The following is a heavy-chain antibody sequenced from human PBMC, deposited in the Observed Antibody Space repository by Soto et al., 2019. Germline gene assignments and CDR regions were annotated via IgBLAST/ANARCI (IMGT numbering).Heavy chain of an antibody. J-gene: IGHJ4*02. D-gene: IGHD3-10*01. Sequence: PGGSLRHSYAASGFTFSSYWMTWVRQVSGKGLEWVANIKQDGGEKRYVDSVKGRFTISRDNAQNSLYLQMNSLRAEDTAVYYCAREAYYGSGRLFDDWGRGTLVTVSS. CDR3: AREAYYGSGRLFDD. CDR1: GFTFSSYW. CDR2: IKQDGGEK. V-gene: IGHV3-7*01.